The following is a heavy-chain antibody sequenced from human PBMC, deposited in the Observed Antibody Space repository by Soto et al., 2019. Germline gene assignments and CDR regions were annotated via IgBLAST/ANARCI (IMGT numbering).Heavy chain of an antibody. V-gene: IGHV3-30*18. J-gene: IGHJ5*02. Sequence: GWSLRLSCAASGFTFSSYGMHWVRQAPGKGLEWVAVISYDGSNKYYADSVKGRFTISRDNSKNTLYLQMNSLRAEDTAVYYCAKDRYSSPRGWFDPWGQGTLVTVS. CDR1: GFTFSSYG. CDR3: AKDRYSSPRGWFDP. D-gene: IGHD6-13*01. CDR2: ISYDGSNK.